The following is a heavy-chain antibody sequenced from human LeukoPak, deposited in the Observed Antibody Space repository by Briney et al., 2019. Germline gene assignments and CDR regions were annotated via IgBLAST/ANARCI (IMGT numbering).Heavy chain of an antibody. Sequence: GGSLRLSCAASGFTFTNSGMHWVRQAPGKGLEWVAFIRYDGSDKYYADSVKGRFTISRDNSKNTLYLQMNSLRAEDTAVYYCARGVGGADYWGQGTLVTVSS. V-gene: IGHV3-30*02. CDR2: IRYDGSDK. CDR3: ARGVGGADY. CDR1: GFTFTNSG. J-gene: IGHJ4*02. D-gene: IGHD2-21*01.